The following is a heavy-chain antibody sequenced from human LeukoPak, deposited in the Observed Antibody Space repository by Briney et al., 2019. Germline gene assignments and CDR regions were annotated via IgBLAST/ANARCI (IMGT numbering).Heavy chain of an antibody. J-gene: IGHJ4*02. D-gene: IGHD3-10*01. CDR2: IYPGDSDT. CDR3: ARVLEGFGELLKYYFDY. V-gene: IGHV5-51*01. Sequence: GESLKISCKGSGYSFTSYWIGWVRQLPRKGLEWMGIIYPGDSDTRYSPSFQGQVTISADKSISTAYLQWSSLKASDTAMYYCARVLEGFGELLKYYFDYWGQGTLVTVSS. CDR1: GYSFTSYW.